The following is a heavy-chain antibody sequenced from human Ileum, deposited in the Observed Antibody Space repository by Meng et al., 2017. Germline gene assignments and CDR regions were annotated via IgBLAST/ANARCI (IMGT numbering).Heavy chain of an antibody. V-gene: IGHV4-39*01. CDR2: VYFTGYT. Sequence: QLQLQESGPGLVKPSETLSLTCPVSGDSVSSGSYYWGWIRQPPGKALEWIGVVYFTGYTYYGPSLTGRGTISVDTSRNQFSLKLNSVTAADTALYFCARHGHFTPDKYYFDYWGQGTLVTVSS. D-gene: IGHD3-3*02. J-gene: IGHJ4*02. CDR3: ARHGHFTPDKYYFDY. CDR1: GDSVSSGSYY.